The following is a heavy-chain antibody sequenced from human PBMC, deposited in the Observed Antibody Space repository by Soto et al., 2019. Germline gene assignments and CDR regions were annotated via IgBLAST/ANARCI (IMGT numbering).Heavy chain of an antibody. Sequence: ASVKVSCKASGYTFTSYYIHWVRQAPGQGLEWMGIINPSGGSTSYAQKFQGRVTMTRDTSTSTVYMELSSLRSEDTAVYYCVIRVATIDVYAFDIWGQGTMVTVS. V-gene: IGHV1-46*01. CDR1: GYTFTSYY. CDR2: INPSGGST. J-gene: IGHJ3*02. D-gene: IGHD5-12*01. CDR3: VIRVATIDVYAFDI.